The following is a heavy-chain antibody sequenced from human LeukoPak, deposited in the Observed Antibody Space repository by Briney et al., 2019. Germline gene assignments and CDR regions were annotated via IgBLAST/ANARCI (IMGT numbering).Heavy chain of an antibody. Sequence: PGGSLRPSCVASGFSFSTYDMYWVRQAAGRGPEWVSAIGTNEDTFYLGSVKDRFTISRENGKNSLYLQMNSLRVDDTAVYYCVREWRGIASHYHGMDVWGQGTTVTVSS. V-gene: IGHV3-13*01. CDR3: VREWRGIASHYHGMDV. CDR2: IGTNEDT. D-gene: IGHD6-13*01. CDR1: GFSFSTYD. J-gene: IGHJ6*02.